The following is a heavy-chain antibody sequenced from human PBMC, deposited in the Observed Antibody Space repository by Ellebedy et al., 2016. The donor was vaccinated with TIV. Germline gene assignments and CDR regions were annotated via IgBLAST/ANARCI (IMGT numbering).Heavy chain of an antibody. CDR3: ARGLAVAGRSHWFDP. D-gene: IGHD6-19*01. V-gene: IGHV1-69*04. CDR2: IIPILGIA. J-gene: IGHJ5*02. CDR1: GGTFSSYA. Sequence: SVKVSXXASGGTFSSYAISWVRQAPGQGLEWMGRIIPILGIANYAQKFQGRVTMTEDTSTDTAYMELSSLRSEDTAVYYCARGLAVAGRSHWFDPWGQGTLVTVSS.